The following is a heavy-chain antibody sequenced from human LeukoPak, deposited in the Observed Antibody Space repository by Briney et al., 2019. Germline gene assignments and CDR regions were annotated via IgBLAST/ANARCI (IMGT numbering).Heavy chain of an antibody. Sequence: SETLSLTCTVSGGSISSYYWSWIRQPPGKGLEWFGYIYYSGSTNYNPSLKSRVTISADTSKNQFSLKLSSVTAADTAVYYCARGTYYYDSSGYYGAFDIWGQGTMVTVSS. CDR1: GGSISSYY. J-gene: IGHJ3*02. V-gene: IGHV4-59*01. D-gene: IGHD3-22*01. CDR3: ARGTYYYDSSGYYGAFDI. CDR2: IYYSGST.